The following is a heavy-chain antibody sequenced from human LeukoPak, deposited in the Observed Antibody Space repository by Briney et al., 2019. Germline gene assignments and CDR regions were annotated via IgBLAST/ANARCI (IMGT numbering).Heavy chain of an antibody. Sequence: SVKVSCKASGGTFSTSSISWVRQAPGQGLEWMGGIIPIFDTANYAQKFQGTVTITADESTSTAYMELSSLKSEDTAVYFCATDSHDSSGYFLIDYWGQGTLVTVSS. J-gene: IGHJ4*02. V-gene: IGHV1-69*13. CDR2: IIPIFDTA. D-gene: IGHD3-22*01. CDR1: GGTFSTSS. CDR3: ATDSHDSSGYFLIDY.